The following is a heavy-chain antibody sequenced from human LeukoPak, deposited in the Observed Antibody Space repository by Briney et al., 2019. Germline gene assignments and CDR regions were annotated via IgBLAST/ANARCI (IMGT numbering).Heavy chain of an antibody. Sequence: GGSLRLSCAASGFTFNTYTMNWVRQAPGKGLEWVSYISGSSGIIDYADSVKGRFTISRDNAKNSLYLQMNSLRDEDTAVYYCARDEDAFGGQGTLVTVSS. V-gene: IGHV3-48*02. CDR2: ISGSSGII. CDR1: GFTFNTYT. CDR3: ARDEDAF. J-gene: IGHJ4*02.